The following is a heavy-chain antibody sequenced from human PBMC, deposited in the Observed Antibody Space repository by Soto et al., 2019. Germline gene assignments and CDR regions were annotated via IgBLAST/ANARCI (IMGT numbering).Heavy chain of an antibody. V-gene: IGHV1-3*01. CDR3: ARGITHPNPVYY. D-gene: IGHD1-20*01. Sequence: ASVKVSCKASGYTFTSYAIHWVRQAPGQRLEWMGWINAGNGNTKYSQKFQGRVTITRDTSASTAYMELSSLRSEDTAVYYCARGITHPNPVYYSGQRTLVPTSS. CDR1: GYTFTSYA. CDR2: INAGNGNT. J-gene: IGHJ4*02.